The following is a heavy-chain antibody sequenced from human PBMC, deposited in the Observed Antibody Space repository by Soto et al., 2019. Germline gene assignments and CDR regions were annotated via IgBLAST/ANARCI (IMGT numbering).Heavy chain of an antibody. J-gene: IGHJ5*02. CDR2: ISAYNGNT. D-gene: IGHD2-2*01. CDR3: ARVGDIVVVPAATWFDP. Sequence: ASVKVSCKASGYTFTIYCISWVRQAPGQGLEWMGWISAYNGNTNYAQKLQGRVTMTADTSTSTAYMELRSLRSDDTAVYYCARVGDIVVVPAATWFDPWGQGTLVTVSS. V-gene: IGHV1-18*01. CDR1: GYTFTIYC.